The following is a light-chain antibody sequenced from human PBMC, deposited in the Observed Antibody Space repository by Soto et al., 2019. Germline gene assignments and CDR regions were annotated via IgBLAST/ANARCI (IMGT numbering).Light chain of an antibody. V-gene: IGKV1-39*01. CDR2: AAS. CDR3: QQSYSTPRT. J-gene: IGKJ1*01. CDR1: QSISNY. Sequence: DIQMTQSPSSLSASVGDRVTITCRASQSISNYLNWFQQKPGKAPELLIYAASSLQSGVPSRFSGRGTGTDFTLTISSLQPEDFATYYCQQSYSTPRTFGQGTKVDI.